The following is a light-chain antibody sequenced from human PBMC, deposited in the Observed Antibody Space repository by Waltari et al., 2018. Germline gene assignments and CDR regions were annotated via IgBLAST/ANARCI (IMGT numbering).Light chain of an antibody. CDR3: QQTYNLIT. Sequence: DIQMTQSPSFLSASVGDRVTITCRASQRISSYLNWYQMEPGKAPELLIYGASTVQSGVPSRFSGSGFGTDFTLTISSLQPEDFATYYCQQTYNLITFGPGTKVDLK. CDR1: QRISSY. V-gene: IGKV1-39*01. CDR2: GAS. J-gene: IGKJ3*01.